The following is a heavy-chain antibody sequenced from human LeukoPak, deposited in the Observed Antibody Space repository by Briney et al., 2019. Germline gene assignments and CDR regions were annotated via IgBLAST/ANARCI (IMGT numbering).Heavy chain of an antibody. J-gene: IGHJ4*02. D-gene: IGHD4-17*01. Sequence: GGSLRLSCAASGFTFSSYSMNWVRQAPGKGLEWVSSISSSSSYIYYADSVKCRFTISRDNAKNSLYLQMNSLRAEDTAVCYCARDGVFDYGAPTDYWGQGTLVTVSS. CDR2: ISSSSSYI. CDR1: GFTFSSYS. CDR3: ARDGVFDYGAPTDY. V-gene: IGHV3-21*01.